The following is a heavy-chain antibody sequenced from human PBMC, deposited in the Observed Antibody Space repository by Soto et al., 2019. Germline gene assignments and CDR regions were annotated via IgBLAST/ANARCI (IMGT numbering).Heavy chain of an antibody. Sequence: QVQLVQSGAEVKKPGASVKVSCKASGYTFTGYYMHWVRQAPGQGLEWMGWINPNSGGTNYAQKCQGWVTMTRDTSISTAYMELSRLRSDDTAVYYCARESPVTGNYFDYWGQGTLVTVSS. D-gene: IGHD4-17*01. CDR3: ARESPVTGNYFDY. CDR2: INPNSGGT. V-gene: IGHV1-2*04. CDR1: GYTFTGYY. J-gene: IGHJ4*02.